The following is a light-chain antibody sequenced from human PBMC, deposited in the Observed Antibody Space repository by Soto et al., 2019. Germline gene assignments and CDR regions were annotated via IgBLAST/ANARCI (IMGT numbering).Light chain of an antibody. CDR1: QGIANY. CDR2: AAS. V-gene: IGKV1-27*01. CDR3: QKYNWPPFT. Sequence: DIQMTQSPSSLGASVGDRVTISCRASQGIANYLAWYQQKPGEVPKLLIFAASTLHSGVSSRFTGSGSGTEFTLTISSLQPEDVATYYCQKYNWPPFTFSPGTKVEIK. J-gene: IGKJ3*01.